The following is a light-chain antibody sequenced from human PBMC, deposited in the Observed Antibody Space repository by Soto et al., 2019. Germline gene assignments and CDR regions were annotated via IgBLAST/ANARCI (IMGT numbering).Light chain of an antibody. CDR1: SSNIGNNY. CDR3: GTWDSSLNGVV. V-gene: IGLV1-51*01. Sequence: QSVLTQPPSVSAAPGQRVTISCSGSSSNIGNNYVSWYRQLPGTAPKLLIYDNNRRPSGISDRFSGSKSGTSATLDITGLQTGDEADYYCGTWDSSLNGVVFGGGTKLNVL. CDR2: DNN. J-gene: IGLJ2*01.